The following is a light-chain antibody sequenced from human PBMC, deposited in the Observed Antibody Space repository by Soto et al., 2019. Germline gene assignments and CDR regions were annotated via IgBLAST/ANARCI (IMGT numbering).Light chain of an antibody. CDR1: SSDVGGYNH. CDR2: EVR. CDR3: SSYASSISYV. V-gene: IGLV2-14*01. Sequence: SVLTQPASVSGSPGQSITISCTGTSSDVGGYNHVSWYQQHPGKAPKLIIYEVRNRPSGVSDRFSASKSGNTASLTISGLQAEDEADYYCSSYASSISYVFGTGTKVTVL. J-gene: IGLJ1*01.